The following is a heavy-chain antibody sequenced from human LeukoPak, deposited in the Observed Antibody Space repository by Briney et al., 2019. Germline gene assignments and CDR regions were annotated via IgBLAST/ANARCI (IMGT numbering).Heavy chain of an antibody. D-gene: IGHD6-19*01. J-gene: IGHJ3*01. CDR3: ATISRGIAVDHDAFDV. CDR2: INAGNGDT. Sequence: ASVKVSCKASEYPFSRSVIHWVRQAPGQRLEWMGWINAGNGDTEYSQNFQGRVTITRDTSASTAYMELSSLRSEDASVYYCATISRGIAVDHDAFDVWGQGTMVTVSS. CDR1: EYPFSRSV. V-gene: IGHV1-3*01.